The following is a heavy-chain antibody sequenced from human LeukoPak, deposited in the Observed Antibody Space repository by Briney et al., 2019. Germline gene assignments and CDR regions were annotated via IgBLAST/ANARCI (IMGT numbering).Heavy chain of an antibody. J-gene: IGHJ5*02. CDR1: GFTFSSYA. CDR3: AKKKDYHGSGSYYSGWFDP. V-gene: IGHV3-23*01. CDR2: ISGSGGST. D-gene: IGHD3-10*01. Sequence: PGGSLRLSCAASGFTFSSYAMGWVRQAPGKGLEWVSAISGSGGSTYYADSVKGRFTVSRDNSKNTLYLQMNSLRAEDTAVYYCAKKKDYHGSGSYYSGWFDPWGQGTLVTVSS.